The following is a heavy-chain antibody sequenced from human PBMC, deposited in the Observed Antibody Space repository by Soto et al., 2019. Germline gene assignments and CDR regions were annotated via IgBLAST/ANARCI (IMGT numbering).Heavy chain of an antibody. V-gene: IGHV2-5*02. Sequence: QITLKESGPTPVKPTQTLTLTCTFSGFSRSTSSGVGVGWIRQPPGKALAWLAFIYCDDAKRYSPSLKSRLTVTKDTSKNQVVLILTNMHPVDTATYYCAHILGIGGYYEGFDYWGPGALGTVSS. CDR3: AHILGIGGYYEGFDY. CDR1: GFSRSTSSGVG. D-gene: IGHD1-26*01. J-gene: IGHJ4*02. CDR2: IYCDDAK.